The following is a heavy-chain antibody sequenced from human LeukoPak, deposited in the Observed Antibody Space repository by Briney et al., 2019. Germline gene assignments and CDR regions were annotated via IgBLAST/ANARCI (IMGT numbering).Heavy chain of an antibody. J-gene: IGHJ4*02. CDR1: GGSFSGYY. Sequence: SETLSLTCAVYGGSFSGYYWSWIRQPPGKGLEWIGEINHSGSTYYNASLESRVTMSVDTSTNQFSLRLRSVSAADTSVYYCARQPTVKRGAVASNFDYWGRGTLVTVSS. CDR3: ARQPTVKRGAVASNFDY. D-gene: IGHD6-19*01. V-gene: IGHV4-34*01. CDR2: INHSGST.